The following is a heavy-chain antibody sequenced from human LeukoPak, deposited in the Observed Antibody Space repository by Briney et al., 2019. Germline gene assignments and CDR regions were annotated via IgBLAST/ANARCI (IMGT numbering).Heavy chain of an antibody. D-gene: IGHD6-19*01. CDR2: ISVSDTST. V-gene: IGHV3-23*01. Sequence: GGSLRLSCAGSGFTFSSNAMSWVRQARGKGLEWVSAISVSDTSTNYADSVKGRFTISRDNSKNTLYLQMNSLRAEDTAIYYCAKALGGWNFDYWGQGIQVTVSS. CDR3: AKALGGWNFDY. J-gene: IGHJ4*02. CDR1: GFTFSSNA.